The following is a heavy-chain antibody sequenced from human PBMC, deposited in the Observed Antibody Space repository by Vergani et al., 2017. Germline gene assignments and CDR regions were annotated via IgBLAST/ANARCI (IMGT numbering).Heavy chain of an antibody. CDR2: IRYDGSNK. Sequence: QVQLVESGGGVVQPGGSLRLSCAASGFTFSSYSMHWVRQAPGKGLEWVAFIRYDGSNKYYADSVKGRFTISRDNSKNTLYLQMNSLRAEDTAVYYCAGPDYYDSSGLGAVYSWGQGTMVTVSS. CDR1: GFTFSSYS. J-gene: IGHJ3*02. V-gene: IGHV3-30*02. D-gene: IGHD3-22*01. CDR3: AGPDYYDSSGLGAVYS.